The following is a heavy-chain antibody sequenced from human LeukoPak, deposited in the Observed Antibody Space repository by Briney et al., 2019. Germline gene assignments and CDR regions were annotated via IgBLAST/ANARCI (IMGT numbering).Heavy chain of an antibody. CDR1: GGSISSSSYY. D-gene: IGHD1-26*01. CDR2: IYYSGST. J-gene: IGHJ3*02. V-gene: IGHV4-39*01. Sequence: PSETLSLTCTVSGGSISSSSYYWGWIRQPPGKGLEWIGSIYYSGSTYYNPSLKSRVTISVDTSKNQFSLKLSSVTAADTAVYYCATGYSGSPDGIFRNAFDIWGQGTMVTVSS. CDR3: ATGYSGSPDGIFRNAFDI.